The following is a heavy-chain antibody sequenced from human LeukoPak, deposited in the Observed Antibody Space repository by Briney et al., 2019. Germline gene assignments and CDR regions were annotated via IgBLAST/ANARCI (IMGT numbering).Heavy chain of an antibody. V-gene: IGHV3-33*08. CDR3: ARSSGPDY. CDR1: GFTFSNAW. D-gene: IGHD6-19*01. J-gene: IGHJ4*02. CDR2: IWYDGSNK. Sequence: GGSLRLSCAASGFTFSNAWMSWVRQAPGKGLEWVAVIWYDGSNKYYADSVKGRFTISRDNSKNTLYLQMNSLRAEDTAVYYCARSSGPDYWGQGTLVTVSS.